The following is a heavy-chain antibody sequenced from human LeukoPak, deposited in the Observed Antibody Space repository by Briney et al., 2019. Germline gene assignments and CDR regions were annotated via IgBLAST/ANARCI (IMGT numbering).Heavy chain of an antibody. CDR2: MSSAGRTI. D-gene: IGHD6-13*01. J-gene: IGHJ5*02. CDR3: AKDLEAAAGLRTNWFDP. CDR1: GFPFSDYY. V-gene: IGHV3-11*01. Sequence: GGSLRLSCAASGFPFSDYYMSWIRQAPGKGLEWVAFMSSAGRTIYYADSVKGRFTISRDNAKNSLYLQMNSLRAEDTALYYCAKDLEAAAGLRTNWFDPWGQGTLVTVSS.